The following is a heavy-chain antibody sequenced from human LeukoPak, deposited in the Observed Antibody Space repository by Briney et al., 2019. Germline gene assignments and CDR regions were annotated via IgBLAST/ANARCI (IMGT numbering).Heavy chain of an antibody. D-gene: IGHD1-26*01. CDR1: GYTFSGSY. CDR2: INPTSGVT. CDR3: ARDMYSGTYGH. J-gene: IGHJ4*02. Sequence: GASVKLSCKASGYTFSGSYMHWVRQARGQGLEWMGWINPTSGVTKYAEKFQGRVTMTRDTSINTAYMEMSGLRSDDTAVYYCARDMYSGTYGHWGQGTLVTVSS. V-gene: IGHV1-2*02.